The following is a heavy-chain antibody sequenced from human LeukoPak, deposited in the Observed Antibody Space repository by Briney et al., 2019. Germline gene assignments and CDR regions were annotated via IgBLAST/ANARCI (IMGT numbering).Heavy chain of an antibody. CDR1: GGSFSGYY. CDR2: IYYSGST. J-gene: IGHJ6*02. CDR3: ARFRCSSTSCYGYYYGMDV. D-gene: IGHD2-2*01. Sequence: SETLSLTCAVYGGSFSGYYWSWIRQPPGKGLEWIGYIYYSGSTYYNPSLKSRVTISVDTSKNQFSLKLSSVTAADTAVYYCARFRCSSTSCYGYYYGMDVWGQGTTVTVSS. V-gene: IGHV4-34*09.